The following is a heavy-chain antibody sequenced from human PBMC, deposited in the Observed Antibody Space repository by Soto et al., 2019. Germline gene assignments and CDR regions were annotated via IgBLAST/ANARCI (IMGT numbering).Heavy chain of an antibody. CDR1: GYTFPNYG. J-gene: IGHJ6*02. Sequence: QVQLVQSGADVRKPGASVKVSCKASGYTFPNYGIIWVRQVPGQGLEWMAWISANNGNTKYAQKFQDRVTMTTDTATTTAYMELRSLRSDDTAVYYCARLKQLVFMDVWGQGTTVTVSS. CDR3: ARLKQLVFMDV. D-gene: IGHD6-13*01. CDR2: ISANNGNT. V-gene: IGHV1-18*01.